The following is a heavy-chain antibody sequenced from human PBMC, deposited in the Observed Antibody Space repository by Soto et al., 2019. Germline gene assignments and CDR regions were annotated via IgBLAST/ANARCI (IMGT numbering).Heavy chain of an antibody. Sequence: ASVNVSCKASGYTFTSYYRHWVRQAPGQGLEWMGIINPSGGSTSYAEKCQGRVTMTRDTSTSTVYMELSSLRSEDTAVYYCARGASITIFGVVIIAEYFQHWGQGTLVTVSS. CDR2: INPSGGST. V-gene: IGHV1-46*03. D-gene: IGHD3-3*01. CDR3: ARGASITIFGVVIIAEYFQH. CDR1: GYTFTSYY. J-gene: IGHJ1*01.